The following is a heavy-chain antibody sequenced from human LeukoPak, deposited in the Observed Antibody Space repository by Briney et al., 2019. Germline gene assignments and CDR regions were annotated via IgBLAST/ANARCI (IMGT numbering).Heavy chain of an antibody. CDR1: GFTFSTFA. V-gene: IGHV3-23*01. CDR3: AKDPYSGYPYYFDY. Sequence: GGSLRLSCAASGFTFSTFAMIWVRQPPGKGLEWVSSIFPSGGEIHYADSVRGRFTISRDNSKSTLSLQMNSLRAEDTAIYYCAKDPYSGYPYYFDYWGQGTLVTVSS. D-gene: IGHD3-22*01. CDR2: IFPSGGEI. J-gene: IGHJ4*02.